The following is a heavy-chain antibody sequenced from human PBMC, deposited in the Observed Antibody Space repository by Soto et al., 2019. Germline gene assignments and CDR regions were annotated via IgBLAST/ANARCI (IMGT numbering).Heavy chain of an antibody. J-gene: IGHJ4*02. V-gene: IGHV3-30*18. CDR1: GFTFSSYG. CDR3: AKDQGYCSSTSCSLFDY. CDR2: ISYDGSNK. Sequence: VGSLRLSCAASGFTFSSYGMHWVRQAPGKGLEWVAVISYDGSNKYYADSVKGRFTISRDNSKNTLYLQMNSLRAEDTAVYYCAKDQGYCSSTSCSLFDYWGQGTLVTVSS. D-gene: IGHD2-2*01.